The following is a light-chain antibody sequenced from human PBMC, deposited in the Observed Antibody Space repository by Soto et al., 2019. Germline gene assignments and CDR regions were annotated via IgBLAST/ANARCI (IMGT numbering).Light chain of an antibody. J-gene: IGKJ1*01. CDR2: DVS. V-gene: IGKV1-5*01. CDR1: PSISRW. CDR3: QQYNSYPWT. Sequence: DIQMTQSPSTLSAFVGDRLTITCRASPSISRWLAWYQQKPGKAPKLLIYDVSSLESGVPSRFSGSGSGTEFTLTISSLQPDDFASYYCQQYNSYPWTFGQWTKVEV.